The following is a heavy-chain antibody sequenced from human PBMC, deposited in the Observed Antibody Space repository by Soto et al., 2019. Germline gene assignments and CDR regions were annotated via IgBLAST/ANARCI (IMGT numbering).Heavy chain of an antibody. J-gene: IGHJ5*01. CDR3: ARQNWFAS. V-gene: IGHV3-66*04. CDR2: IYSGGST. CDR1: GFTVSNNY. Sequence: EVQLVESGGGLVQPGGSLRLSCAASGFTVSNNYMSWVRQAPGKGLEWVSVIYSGGSTYYAVSVKGRFTISRDNSKNTLYLQMNSLRDEGPAVYYCARQNWFASWGQGTLFTVSS.